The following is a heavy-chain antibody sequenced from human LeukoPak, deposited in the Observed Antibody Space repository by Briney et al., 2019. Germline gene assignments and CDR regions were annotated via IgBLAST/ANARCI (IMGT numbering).Heavy chain of an antibody. V-gene: IGHV3-23*01. CDR2: INESGGTT. J-gene: IGHJ4*02. Sequence: GGSLRLSCAASGFTFSNHAMTRVRQAPGKGLECVSGINESGGTTYYADSVKGRFTVSRDNSKNTLYLQMNSLTAEDTAVYYCAKRAIQFWDYREFDYWGQGTLVTVSS. D-gene: IGHD1-7*01. CDR1: GFTFSNHA. CDR3: AKRAIQFWDYREFDY.